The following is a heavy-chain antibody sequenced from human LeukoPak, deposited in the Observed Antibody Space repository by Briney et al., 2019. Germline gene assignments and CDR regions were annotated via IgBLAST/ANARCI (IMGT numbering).Heavy chain of an antibody. V-gene: IGHV4-30-2*01. CDR3: ARVGYDILTGSKNFDY. D-gene: IGHD3-9*01. CDR2: IYHSGST. Sequence: SETLSLTCAVSGGSISSGGYSWSWIRQPPGKGLEWIGYIYHSGSTYYNPSLKSRVTISVDTSKNQFSLKLSSVTAADTAVYYCARVGYDILTGSKNFDYWGQGTLVTVSS. CDR1: GGSISSGGYS. J-gene: IGHJ4*02.